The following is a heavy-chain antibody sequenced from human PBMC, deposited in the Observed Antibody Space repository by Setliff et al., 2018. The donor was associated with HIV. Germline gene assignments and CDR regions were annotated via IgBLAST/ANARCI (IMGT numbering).Heavy chain of an antibody. J-gene: IGHJ3*02. Sequence: SETLSLTCTVSGGSISSYYWSWIRQPAGKGLEWIGRIYTSGSTNYNPSLKSRITISLETSRNQFSLRVTSVTATDTAVYYCTRQSPVAGSGAFDIWGQGTMVTVSS. V-gene: IGHV4-4*07. CDR2: IYTSGST. CDR3: TRQSPVAGSGAFDI. D-gene: IGHD6-19*01. CDR1: GGSISSYY.